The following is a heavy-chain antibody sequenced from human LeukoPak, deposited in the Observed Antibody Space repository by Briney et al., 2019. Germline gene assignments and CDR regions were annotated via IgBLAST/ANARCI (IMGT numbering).Heavy chain of an antibody. CDR3: ARDLISGSYYFDY. CDR2: IYSGGST. Sequence: PGGSLRLSCAASGFTVSSNYMSWVRQAPGKGLEWVSVIYSGGSTYYADSVEGRFTISRHNSKNTLYLQMNSLRAEDTAVYYCARDLISGSYYFDYWGQGTLVTVSS. CDR1: GFTVSSNY. V-gene: IGHV3-53*04. D-gene: IGHD1-26*01. J-gene: IGHJ4*02.